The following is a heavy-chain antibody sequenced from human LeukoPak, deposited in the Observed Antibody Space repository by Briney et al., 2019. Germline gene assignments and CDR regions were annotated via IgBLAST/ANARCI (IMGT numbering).Heavy chain of an antibody. J-gene: IGHJ3*02. D-gene: IGHD4-17*01. CDR1: GFTVSSNY. CDR2: IYSGGST. CDR3: ARAPMTTVTVGAFDI. V-gene: IGHV3-53*01. Sequence: TGGSLRLSCAASGFTVSSNYMSWVRQAPGKGLEWVSVIYSGGSTYYADSVKGRFTISRDNSENTLYLQMNSLRAEDTAVYYCARAPMTTVTVGAFDIWGQGTMVTVSS.